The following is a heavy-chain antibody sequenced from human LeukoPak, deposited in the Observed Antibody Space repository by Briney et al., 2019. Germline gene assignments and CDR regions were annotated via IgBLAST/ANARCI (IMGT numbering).Heavy chain of an antibody. V-gene: IGHV4-38-2*02. CDR2: IYHSGRT. CDR3: ASSTTVTHFDY. D-gene: IGHD4-17*01. Sequence: SETLSLTCTVSGYSISSGYYWGWIRQPPGKGLEWIGSIYHSGRTYYNPSLKSRVTISVDTSKNQFSLKLSSVTAADTAVYYCASSTTVTHFDYWGQGTLVTVSS. J-gene: IGHJ4*02. CDR1: GYSISSGYY.